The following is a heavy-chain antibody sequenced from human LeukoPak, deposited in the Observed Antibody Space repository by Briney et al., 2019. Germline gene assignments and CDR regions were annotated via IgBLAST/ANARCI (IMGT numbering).Heavy chain of an antibody. J-gene: IGHJ4*02. CDR2: IWYDGSNK. Sequence: GGFLRPSCAASGFTFSSYGMHWVRQAPGKGLEWVAVIWYDGSNKYYADSVKGRFTISRDNSKNTLYLQMNSLRAEDTAVYYCVGSMVKSVPSLDYWGQGTLVTVSS. V-gene: IGHV3-33*01. CDR1: GFTFSSYG. CDR3: VGSMVKSVPSLDY. D-gene: IGHD5-18*01.